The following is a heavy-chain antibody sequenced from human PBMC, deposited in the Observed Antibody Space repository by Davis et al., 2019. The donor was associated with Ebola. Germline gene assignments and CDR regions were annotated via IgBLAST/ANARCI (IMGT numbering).Heavy chain of an antibody. CDR2: ISAYNGNT. Sequence: ASVKVSCKASGYTFTSYDINWVRQAPGQGLEWMGWISAYNGNTNYAQKLQGRVTMTTDTSTSTAYMELSSLRSEDTAVYYCARAPLSVPPFGWFDPWGQGTLVTVSS. J-gene: IGHJ5*02. CDR3: ARAPLSVPPFGWFDP. CDR1: GYTFTSYD. D-gene: IGHD5/OR15-5a*01. V-gene: IGHV1-18*01.